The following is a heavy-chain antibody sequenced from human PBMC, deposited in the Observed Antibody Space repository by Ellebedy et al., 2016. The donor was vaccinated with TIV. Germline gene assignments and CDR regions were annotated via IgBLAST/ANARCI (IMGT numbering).Heavy chain of an antibody. D-gene: IGHD6-6*01. CDR2: INHSGST. V-gene: IGHV4-34*01. Sequence: GSLRLXXAVYGGSFSGYYWSWIRQPPGKGLEWIGEINHSGSTNYNPSLKSRVTISVDTSKNQFSLKLSSVTAADTAVYYCARTGGRGYIAARHGAFDIWGQGTMVTVSS. J-gene: IGHJ3*02. CDR3: ARTGGRGYIAARHGAFDI. CDR1: GGSFSGYY.